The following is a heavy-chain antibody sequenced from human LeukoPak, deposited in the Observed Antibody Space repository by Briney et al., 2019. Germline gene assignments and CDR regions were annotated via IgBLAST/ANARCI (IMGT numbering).Heavy chain of an antibody. CDR3: AKDDCSTSCSTDY. V-gene: IGHV3-30*04. CDR2: MSYDGSNK. D-gene: IGHD2-2*02. Sequence: GGSLRLSCVASGFTFGSYAMHWVRQAPGKGLEWVAVMSYDGSNKYYADSVKGRFTISRDNSKNTLYLQMNSLRAEDTAVYYCAKDDCSTSCSTDYWGQGTLVTVSS. J-gene: IGHJ4*02. CDR1: GFTFGSYA.